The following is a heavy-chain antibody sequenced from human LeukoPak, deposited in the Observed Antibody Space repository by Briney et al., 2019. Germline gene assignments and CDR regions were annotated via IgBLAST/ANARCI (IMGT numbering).Heavy chain of an antibody. CDR1: GGTFSSYA. Sequence: SVKVSCKASGGTFSSYAISWVRQAPGQGLEWMGRIIPILGIANYAQKFQGRVTITADKSTSTAYMELSSLRSEDTAVYYCARGAYYYDSNASGGGYYFDYWGQGTLVTVSS. CDR3: ARGAYYYDSNASGGGYYFDY. J-gene: IGHJ4*02. V-gene: IGHV1-69*04. CDR2: IIPILGIA. D-gene: IGHD3-22*01.